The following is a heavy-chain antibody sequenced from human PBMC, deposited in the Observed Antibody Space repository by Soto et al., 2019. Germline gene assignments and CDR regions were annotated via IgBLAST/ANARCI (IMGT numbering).Heavy chain of an antibody. CDR1: GFTFSSYG. J-gene: IGHJ4*02. V-gene: IGHV3-30*18. CDR3: AKEQASGYSSSWASGDFDY. D-gene: IGHD6-13*01. Sequence: QVQLVESGGGVVQPGRSLRLSCAASGFTFSSYGMHWVRQAPGKGLEWVAVISYDGSNKYYADSVKGRFTISRDNSKNTLYLQMNSLRAEDTAVYYCAKEQASGYSSSWASGDFDYWGQGTLVTVSS. CDR2: ISYDGSNK.